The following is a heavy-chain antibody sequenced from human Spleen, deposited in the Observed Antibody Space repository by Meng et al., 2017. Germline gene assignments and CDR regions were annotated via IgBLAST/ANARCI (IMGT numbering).Heavy chain of an antibody. Sequence: GESLKISCVASGFTFSSYEMNWVRQAPGKGLEWVSYISSSGSTIYYADSVKGRFTISRDNSKNTLYLQMNSLRAEDTAVYYCARTWFGPRDYYYGMDVWGQGTTVTVSS. V-gene: IGHV3-48*03. CDR1: GFTFSSYE. J-gene: IGHJ6*02. D-gene: IGHD3-10*01. CDR3: ARTWFGPRDYYYGMDV. CDR2: ISSSGSTI.